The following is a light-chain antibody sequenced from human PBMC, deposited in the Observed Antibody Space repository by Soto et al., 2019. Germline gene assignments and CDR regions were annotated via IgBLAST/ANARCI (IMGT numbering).Light chain of an antibody. CDR2: DVT. CDR3: SSYTTTRTYV. V-gene: IGLV2-14*03. Sequence: QSALTQPASVSASPGQSITLSCTGSSSDVGGSDHVSWYHQHPGKAPKLMIYDVTNRPSGVSNRFSGSKSGNTASLTISGLQAEDEADYYCSSYTTTRTYVFGSGTKVTVL. CDR1: SSDVGGSDH. J-gene: IGLJ1*01.